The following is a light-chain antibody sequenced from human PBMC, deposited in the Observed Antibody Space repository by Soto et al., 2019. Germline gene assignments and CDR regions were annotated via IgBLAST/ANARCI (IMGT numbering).Light chain of an antibody. Sequence: EIVLTQSPATLSLSPGERATLSCRASQSINTYLAWYQQRPGQVPRLLIYEASNRATGIPGRFSGSGSGTDFTLTISSLEFEDSAVYYWQQRTNWPPYTFGQGTKLEIK. CDR2: EAS. V-gene: IGKV3-11*01. J-gene: IGKJ2*01. CDR1: QSINTY. CDR3: QQRTNWPPYT.